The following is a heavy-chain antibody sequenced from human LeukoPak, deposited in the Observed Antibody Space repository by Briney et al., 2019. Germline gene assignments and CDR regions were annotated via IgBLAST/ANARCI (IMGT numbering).Heavy chain of an antibody. CDR2: ISSSSSYI. CDR1: GFTFSSYS. Sequence: PGGSLRLPCAASGFTFSSYSMNWVRQAPGKGLEWVSSISSSSSYIYYADSVKGRFTISRDNSKNTLYLQMNSLRAEDTAVYYCAKDTLHYYDSSGYYFYWGQGTLVTVSS. V-gene: IGHV3-21*01. D-gene: IGHD3-22*01. J-gene: IGHJ4*02. CDR3: AKDTLHYYDSSGYYFY.